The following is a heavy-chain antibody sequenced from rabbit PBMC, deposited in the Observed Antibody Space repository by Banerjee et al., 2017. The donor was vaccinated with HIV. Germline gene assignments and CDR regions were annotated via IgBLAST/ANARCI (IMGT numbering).Heavy chain of an antibody. D-gene: IGHD7-1*01. CDR1: GFDFSSYY. CDR3: ARAAGYAGYGWGL. CDR2: IDPVFGST. V-gene: IGHV1S7*01. J-gene: IGHJ4*01. Sequence: QLEESGGGLVKPEGSLTLTCKASGFDFSSYYMSWVRQAPGKGLEWIGYIDPVFGSTYYASWVNGRFTISSHNAQNTLYLQLNSLTAADTATYFCARAAGYAGYGWGLWGPGTLVTVS.